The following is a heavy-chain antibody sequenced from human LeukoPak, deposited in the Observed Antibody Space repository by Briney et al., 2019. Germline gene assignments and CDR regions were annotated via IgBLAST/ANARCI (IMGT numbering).Heavy chain of an antibody. CDR2: IYTSGST. CDR3: ARERGQVVPADALDY. CDR1: GGSISSYY. J-gene: IGHJ4*02. V-gene: IGHV4-4*07. Sequence: SETLSLTCTVSGGSISSYYWSWIRQPAGKGLEWIGRIYTSGSTNYNPSLKSRVTMSVDTSKNQFSLKLRSVTAADTAVYYSARERGQVVPADALDYWGQGTLVTVSS. D-gene: IGHD2-2*01.